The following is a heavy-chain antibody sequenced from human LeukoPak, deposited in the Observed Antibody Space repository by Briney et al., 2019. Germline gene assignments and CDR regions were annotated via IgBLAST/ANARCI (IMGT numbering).Heavy chain of an antibody. V-gene: IGHV3-48*01. CDR2: ISSSSSTI. CDR1: GFIFTSYS. J-gene: IGHJ4*02. D-gene: IGHD2-15*01. CDR3: TKASAERCLGAFCYPFDH. Sequence: GGSLRLSCAASGFIFTSYSMNWVRQAPGKGLEWISYISSSSSTIYYADSVKGRFTTSRDNSKNILYLQMNSLRVEDTAVYYCTKASAERCLGAFCYPFDHWGQGTLVTVSS.